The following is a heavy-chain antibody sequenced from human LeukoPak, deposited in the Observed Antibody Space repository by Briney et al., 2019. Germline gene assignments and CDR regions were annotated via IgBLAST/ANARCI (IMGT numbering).Heavy chain of an antibody. CDR1: GGSFSGYY. CDR2: INHSGST. CDR3: ARVLRYFDWLLFYNWFDP. V-gene: IGHV4-34*01. D-gene: IGHD3-9*01. J-gene: IGHJ5*02. Sequence: SETLSLTCAVSGGSFSGYYWSWIRQPPGKGLEWIGEINHSGSTNYNPSLKSRVTISVDTSKNQFSLKLSSVTAADTAVYYCARVLRYFDWLLFYNWFDPWGQGTLVTVSS.